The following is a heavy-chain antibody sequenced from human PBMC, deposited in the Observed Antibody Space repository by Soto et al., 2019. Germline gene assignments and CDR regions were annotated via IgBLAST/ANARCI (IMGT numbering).Heavy chain of an antibody. CDR2: ISAYNGNT. CDR3: ARDSSSWYVQAALYY. V-gene: IGHV1-18*04. CDR1: GYTFTSYG. D-gene: IGHD6-13*01. Sequence: QVQLVQSGAEVKKPGASVKVSCKSSGYTFTSYGISWVRQAPGQGLEWMGWISAYNGNTNYAQKLQGRATMTTDTSTSTAYMELRRLRSDDTAVYYCARDSSSWYVQAALYYSVQGTLVIDS. J-gene: IGHJ4*02.